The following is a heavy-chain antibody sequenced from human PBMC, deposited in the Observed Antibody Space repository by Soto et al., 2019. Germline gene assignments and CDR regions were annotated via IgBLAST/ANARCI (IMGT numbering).Heavy chain of an antibody. CDR1: GYNFAGYW. CDR3: ARGGVSTRTFDE. D-gene: IGHD3-3*01. CDR2: IYPSDSDT. Sequence: GESLKISCKGSGYNFAGYWIAWVRQMPGKGLELMGIIYPSDSDTRYRPSFQGQVTISADKSISSAYLQWSSLRASDTAMYYGARGGVSTRTFDEWGQGTPVTV. V-gene: IGHV5-51*01. J-gene: IGHJ4*02.